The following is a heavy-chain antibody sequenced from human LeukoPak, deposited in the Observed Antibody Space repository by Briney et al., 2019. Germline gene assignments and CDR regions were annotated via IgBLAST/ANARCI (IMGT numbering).Heavy chain of an antibody. CDR1: GYTFTSYD. V-gene: IGHV1-8*01. D-gene: IGHD3-9*01. J-gene: IGHJ6*03. CDR3: ARVRTRYYGILTGYYKGYYYYYMDV. Sequence: ASVKVSCKASGYTFTSYDINWVRQATGQGLEWMGWMNPNSGNTGYAQKFQGRVTMTRNTSISTAYMELSSLRSEDTAVYYCARVRTRYYGILTGYYKGYYYYYMDVWGKGTTVTVSS. CDR2: MNPNSGNT.